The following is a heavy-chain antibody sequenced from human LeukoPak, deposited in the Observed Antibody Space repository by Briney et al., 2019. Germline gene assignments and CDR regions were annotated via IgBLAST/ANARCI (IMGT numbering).Heavy chain of an antibody. CDR1: GFTFSNAW. J-gene: IGHJ4*02. Sequence: GGSLRLSCAASGFTFSNAWMNWVRQAPGKGLEWVSYISSSSSTIYYADSVKGRFTISRDNAKNSLYLQMNSLRAEDTAVYYCARDRKRMITFGGVIVNYFDYWGQGTLVTVSS. CDR2: ISSSSSTI. V-gene: IGHV3-48*01. D-gene: IGHD3-16*02. CDR3: ARDRKRMITFGGVIVNYFDY.